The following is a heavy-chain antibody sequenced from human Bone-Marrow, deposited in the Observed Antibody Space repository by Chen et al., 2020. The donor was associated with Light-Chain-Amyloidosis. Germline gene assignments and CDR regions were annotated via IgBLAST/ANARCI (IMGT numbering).Heavy chain of an antibody. CDR2: SEHEDDNT. V-gene: IGHV1-24*01. J-gene: IGHJ3*02. D-gene: IGHD6-13*01. Sequence: QVQLVQSGAEVKRPGASVKVSCKVSGDTLTELSVHWVRQPPGKGLEWGGGSEHEDDNTLYSQKFQGRVTMTGDTSTDTAYMELSSLTSADTAVYFCATRWDAFDIWGQGTLVTVSS. CDR1: GDTLTELS. CDR3: ATRWDAFDI.